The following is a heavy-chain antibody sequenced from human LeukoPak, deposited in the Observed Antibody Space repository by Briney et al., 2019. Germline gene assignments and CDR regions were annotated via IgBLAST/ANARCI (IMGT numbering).Heavy chain of an antibody. Sequence: GGSLRLSCAASGFTFSDHYMDWVRQAPGKGLKWVAFIRYDGSNKYYADSVKGRFTISRDNSKNTLYLQMNSLRAEDTAVYYCAKDLALLLWFGEIIDYWGQGTLVTVSS. J-gene: IGHJ4*02. CDR1: GFTFSDHY. CDR2: IRYDGSNK. CDR3: AKDLALLLWFGEIIDY. V-gene: IGHV3-30*02. D-gene: IGHD3-10*01.